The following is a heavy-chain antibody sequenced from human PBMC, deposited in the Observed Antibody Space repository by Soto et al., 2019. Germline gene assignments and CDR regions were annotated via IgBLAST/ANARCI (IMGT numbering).Heavy chain of an antibody. CDR3: ATWVDYGDFEGFDF. V-gene: IGHV1-2*04. J-gene: IGHJ4*02. D-gene: IGHD4-17*01. CDR1: GYSFTDYK. Sequence: ASVKVSCKTSGYSFTDYKFQLVRQAPGQGLEWMGWVDPNGGGSNSAQKFQGSVTMTWDTSITTAYLDLTRLTTNDTATYFCATWVDYGDFEGFDFWGQGTLVTVSS. CDR2: VDPNGGGS.